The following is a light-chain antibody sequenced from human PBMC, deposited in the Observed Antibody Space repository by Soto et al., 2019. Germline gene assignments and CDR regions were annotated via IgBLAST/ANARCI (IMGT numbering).Light chain of an antibody. CDR3: QQYENWPT. Sequence: EIVMTQSPATLSGSPGERATLSCRASQSISRNLAWYQQKPGQAPRLLIYGASTRATGIPTRFSGSGSGTEFTLTISSLQSEDFAVYYCQQYENWPTFGQGTKVDIK. J-gene: IGKJ1*01. CDR1: QSISRN. CDR2: GAS. V-gene: IGKV3-15*01.